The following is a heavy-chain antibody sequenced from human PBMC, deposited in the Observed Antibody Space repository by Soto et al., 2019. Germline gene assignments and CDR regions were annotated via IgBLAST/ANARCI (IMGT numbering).Heavy chain of an antibody. CDR1: GGTFSSYA. CDR3: ARDEDGGNSVVFRY. Sequence: QVQLVQSGAEVKKPGSSVKVSCKASGGTFSSYAISWVRQAPGQGLEWMGGIIPIFGTANYAQKSQGRVTITADESTSTAYMELSSLRSEDTAVYYCARDEDGGNSVVFRYWGQGTLVTVSS. J-gene: IGHJ4*02. D-gene: IGHD2-21*02. V-gene: IGHV1-69*01. CDR2: IIPIFGTA.